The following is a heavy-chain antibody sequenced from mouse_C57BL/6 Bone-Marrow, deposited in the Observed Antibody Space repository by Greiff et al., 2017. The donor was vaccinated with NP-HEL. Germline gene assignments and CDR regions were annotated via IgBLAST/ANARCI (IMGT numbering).Heavy chain of an antibody. CDR1: GYSITSGYY. V-gene: IGHV3-6*01. Sequence: DVKLQESGPGLVKPSQSLSLTCSVTGYSITSGYYWNWIRQFPGNKLEWMGYISYDGSNNYNPSLKNRISITRDTSKNQFFLKLNSVTTEDTATYYCASYHYPYFDYWGQGTTLTVSS. J-gene: IGHJ2*01. CDR3: ASYHYPYFDY. D-gene: IGHD1-1*02. CDR2: ISYDGSN.